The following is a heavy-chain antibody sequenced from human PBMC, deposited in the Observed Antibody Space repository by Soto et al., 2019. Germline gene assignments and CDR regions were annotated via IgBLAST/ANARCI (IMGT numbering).Heavy chain of an antibody. CDR2: ISAYNGKR. J-gene: IGHJ3*02. Sequence: QGQLLQSGDEVKKPGASVRVSCRASGYDFTSYGISWVRRAPGQGLEWVSWISAYNGKRDTAQKFQGRVTMTLDTSTDTAHMELGDLTSADTAVYYCARGLIVASIHDAFEIWGQGTMVAVSS. CDR3: ARGLIVASIHDAFEI. CDR1: GYDFTSYG. V-gene: IGHV1-18*01. D-gene: IGHD2-21*01.